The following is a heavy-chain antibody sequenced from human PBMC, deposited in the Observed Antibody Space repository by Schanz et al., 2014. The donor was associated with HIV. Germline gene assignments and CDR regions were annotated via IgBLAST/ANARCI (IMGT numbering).Heavy chain of an antibody. D-gene: IGHD4-4*01. CDR3: ARFVDYSKYYGMDV. J-gene: IGHJ6*02. CDR2: IWYDGSNK. V-gene: IGHV3-33*01. CDR1: GFTFSSYG. Sequence: QVRLVQSGGGVVQPGRSLRLSCAASGFTFSSYGMHWVRQAPGKGLEWVAVIWYDGSNKYYADSVKGRFTISRDNSKNTLYLQMNSLRAEDTAVYYCARFVDYSKYYGMDVWGQGTTVTVSS.